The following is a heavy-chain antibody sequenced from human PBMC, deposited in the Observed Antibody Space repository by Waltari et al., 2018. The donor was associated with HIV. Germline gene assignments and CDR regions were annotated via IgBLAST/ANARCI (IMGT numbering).Heavy chain of an antibody. CDR2: IRSKAYGGTT. Sequence: EVQLVASGGGLVQPGRSLRLACTASGFTFGDYVMIWFSQAPGKGLEWVGFIRSKAYGGTTEYAASVKGRFTISRDDSKSIAYLQMNSLKTEDTAVYYCTRDGLYYDFWSGYPGYWGQGTLVTVSS. V-gene: IGHV3-49*03. D-gene: IGHD3-3*01. CDR3: TRDGLYYDFWSGYPGY. J-gene: IGHJ4*02. CDR1: GFTFGDYV.